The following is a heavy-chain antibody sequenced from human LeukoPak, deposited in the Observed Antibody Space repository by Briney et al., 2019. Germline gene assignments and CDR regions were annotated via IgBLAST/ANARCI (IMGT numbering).Heavy chain of an antibody. J-gene: IGHJ6*02. V-gene: IGHV3-23*01. CDR1: GFTFSNYA. CDR2: ISASDGTT. CDR3: ARTTNYYYYYGMDV. Sequence: GGSLRLSCAASGFTFSNYAMSWVRQAPGKGLEWVSGISASDGTTYYADSVKGRFTISRDNAKNSLYLQMNSLRAEDTAVYYCARTTNYYYYYGMDVWGQGTTVTVSS. D-gene: IGHD1-14*01.